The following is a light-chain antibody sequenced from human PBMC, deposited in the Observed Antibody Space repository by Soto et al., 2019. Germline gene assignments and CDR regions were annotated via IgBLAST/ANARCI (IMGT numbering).Light chain of an antibody. CDR3: QQYNNWPQT. V-gene: IGKV3-15*01. CDR1: QSVSSN. J-gene: IGKJ1*01. Sequence: EIVMTQSPATLSVSPGERATLSCRASQSVSSNLAWYQQKPCQAPRLLIYGASTRATGIPARFSGSGFGTEFTLTISSLQSEDFAVYYCQQYNNWPQTFGQGTKVDIK. CDR2: GAS.